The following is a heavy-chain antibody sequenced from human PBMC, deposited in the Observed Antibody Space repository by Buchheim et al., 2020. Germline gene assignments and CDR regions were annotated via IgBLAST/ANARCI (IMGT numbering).Heavy chain of an antibody. Sequence: EVQLLESGGGFIQPGGSLGLSCVASGFAFSTYAMAWVRQAPGQGLEWVSAISGSGRDIYYRDSVKGRFTISRDNSRNTVYLQMDSLRAEDTAVYYCAKGWSWMEYLFDYWGQGTL. D-gene: IGHD5/OR15-5a*01. CDR3: AKGWSWMEYLFDY. CDR1: GFAFSTYA. J-gene: IGHJ4*02. V-gene: IGHV3-23*01. CDR2: ISGSGRDI.